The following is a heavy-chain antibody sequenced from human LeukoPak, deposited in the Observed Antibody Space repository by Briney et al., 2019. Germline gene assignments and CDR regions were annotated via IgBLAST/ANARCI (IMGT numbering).Heavy chain of an antibody. Sequence: ASVEVSCKASGYTFTSYAMHWVRQAPGQRLEWMGWINAGNGNTKYSQKFQGRVTITRDTSASTAYMELSSLRSEDTAVYYCAREGAYGSGSYWGYYYGMDVWGQGTTVTVSS. CDR3: AREGAYGSGSYWGYYYGMDV. CDR1: GYTFTSYA. V-gene: IGHV1-3*01. J-gene: IGHJ6*02. D-gene: IGHD3-10*01. CDR2: INAGNGNT.